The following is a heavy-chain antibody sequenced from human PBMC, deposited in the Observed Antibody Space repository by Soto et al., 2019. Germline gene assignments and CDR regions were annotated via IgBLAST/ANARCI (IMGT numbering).Heavy chain of an antibody. CDR3: ASGGDCSGGSCYRYQLNY. V-gene: IGHV1-45*02. D-gene: IGHD2-15*01. J-gene: IGHJ4*02. CDR2: ITPFNGNT. CDR1: GYTFTYRY. Sequence: SVKVSCEASGYTFTYRYLHWVRQAPGQALEWMGWITPFNGNTNYAQKFQDRVTITRDRSMSTAYMELSSLRSEDTAMYYCASGGDCSGGSCYRYQLNYWGQGTLVTVSS.